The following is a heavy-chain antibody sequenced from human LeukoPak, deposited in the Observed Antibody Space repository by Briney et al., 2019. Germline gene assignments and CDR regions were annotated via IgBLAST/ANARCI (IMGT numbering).Heavy chain of an antibody. CDR1: GLSFSSSW. V-gene: IGHV3-7*01. J-gene: IGHJ4*02. Sequence: GGSLRLSCAVSGLSFSSSWMSWVRQAPGKGLEWVANIKQDGSEKYYVDSVKGRFSISRDNAKNSLFLQMNSLRAEDMAVYYCARALLRYYFDYWGQGTLVTVSS. CDR2: IKQDGSEK. D-gene: IGHD3-3*01. CDR3: ARALLRYYFDY.